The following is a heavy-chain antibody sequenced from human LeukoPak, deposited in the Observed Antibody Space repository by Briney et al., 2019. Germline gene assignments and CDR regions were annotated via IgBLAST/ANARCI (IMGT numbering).Heavy chain of an antibody. CDR1: GASISAYH. J-gene: IGHJ4*02. V-gene: IGHV4-4*07. D-gene: IGHD5-18*01. Sequence: PSETLSLTCSVSGASISAYHWSWIRQPAGKGLEWIGRIYSSGRTNYIPSLKSRLIMSVDTSKNQFSLKLNSVTAADTAVYYCARDYSYPDYWGQGTLVTVSS. CDR3: ARDYSYPDY. CDR2: IYSSGRT.